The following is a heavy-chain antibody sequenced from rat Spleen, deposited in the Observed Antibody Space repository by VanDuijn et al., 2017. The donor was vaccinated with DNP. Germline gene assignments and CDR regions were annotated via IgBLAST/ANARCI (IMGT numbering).Heavy chain of an antibody. Sequence: EVQLVESGGGLVQPGRSLKLSCAASGFTFSDYYMAWVRQAPTKGLEWVASITTSSGRTFYPDSVKGRFTMSRDSAKNTLYLQMNSLRSEDTATYYCAIYYYSGDNWFAYWGQGTLVTVSS. D-gene: IGHD1-1*01. CDR1: GFTFSDYY. J-gene: IGHJ3*01. CDR2: ITTSSGRT. CDR3: AIYYYSGDNWFAY. V-gene: IGHV5-25*01.